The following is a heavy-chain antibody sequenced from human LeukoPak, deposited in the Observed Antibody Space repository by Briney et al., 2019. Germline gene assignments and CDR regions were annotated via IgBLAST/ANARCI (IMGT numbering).Heavy chain of an antibody. CDR3: ARADPTSTSFYYYGMDV. D-gene: IGHD2-2*01. CDR2: IFPFFGTA. Sequence: ASVTVSCKASGCTFSSYAFSWVRQAPGRGRAWVGGIFPFFGTANYAQKFQGRVTITADESTSTAYMHLSSLRSDDTAVNYCARADPTSTSFYYYGMDVWGKGTTVTVSS. V-gene: IGHV1-69*01. J-gene: IGHJ6*04. CDR1: GCTFSSYA.